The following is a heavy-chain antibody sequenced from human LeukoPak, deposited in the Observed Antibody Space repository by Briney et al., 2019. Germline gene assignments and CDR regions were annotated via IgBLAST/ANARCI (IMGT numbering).Heavy chain of an antibody. CDR1: GFSFSSYY. CDR3: GRGRFPYSVDV. J-gene: IGHJ6*02. CDR2: INGDGSIT. D-gene: IGHD3-3*01. V-gene: IGHV3-74*01. Sequence: GGSLRLSCAASGFSFSSYYMHWVRQAPGKGLVWVAHINGDGSITGHADSVKGRFTISRDNAKNTLFLQVSSLTAEDAAVYYCGRGRFPYSVDVWG.